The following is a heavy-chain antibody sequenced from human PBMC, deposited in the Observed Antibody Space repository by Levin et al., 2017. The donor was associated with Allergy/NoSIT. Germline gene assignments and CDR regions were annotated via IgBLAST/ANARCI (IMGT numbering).Heavy chain of an antibody. Sequence: SETLSLTCAVSGYSISSSNWWGWIRQPPGKGLEWIGYIYYSGSTYYNPSLKSRVTMSVDTSKNQSSLKLSSVTAVDTAVYYCARVLGYCSGGSCYPDAFDIWGQGTMVTVSS. V-gene: IGHV4-28*01. CDR3: ARVLGYCSGGSCYPDAFDI. CDR2: IYYSGST. CDR1: GYSISSSNW. J-gene: IGHJ3*02. D-gene: IGHD2-15*01.